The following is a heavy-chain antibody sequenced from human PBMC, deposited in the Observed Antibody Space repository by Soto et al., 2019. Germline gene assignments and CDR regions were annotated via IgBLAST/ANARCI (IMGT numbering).Heavy chain of an antibody. J-gene: IGHJ4*02. CDR1: GFTFTDYY. Sequence: QVQLVASGGDLGKPGGSLRLSCAASGFTFTDYYMSWLRQAPGQGLQWLSYISGSTDYLNYADSVKGRFTISRDNAKNLLYLQITSLRADDTAVDYCARDLGLSSRNYFDFGGQGTLVTVSS. D-gene: IGHD3-16*01. CDR3: ARDLGLSSRNYFDF. CDR2: ISGSTDYL. V-gene: IGHV3-11*05.